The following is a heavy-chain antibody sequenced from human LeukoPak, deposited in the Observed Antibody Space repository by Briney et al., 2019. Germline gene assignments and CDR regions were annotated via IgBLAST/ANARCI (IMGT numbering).Heavy chain of an antibody. J-gene: IGHJ6*04. V-gene: IGHV1-18*01. CDR2: ICDYNGNI. D-gene: IGHD5-18*01. CDR3: ARESRGYRYGYFYYYDMDV. Sequence: SVKVSRKCSVYTFTIYGISWVRQAPAQGLEGMGWICDYNGNINYAQKFQGRVTMTTDTSTSTAYMELRSLRSDDTAVYYCARESRGYRYGYFYYYDMDVGGKGTTVTVS. CDR1: VYTFTIYG.